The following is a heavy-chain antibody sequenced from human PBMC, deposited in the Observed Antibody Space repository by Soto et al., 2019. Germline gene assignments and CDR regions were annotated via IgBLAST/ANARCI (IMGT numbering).Heavy chain of an antibody. J-gene: IGHJ6*02. CDR2: INAGNWNT. D-gene: IGHD6-19*01. V-gene: IGHV1-3*01. CDR3: ARVTQGSRLVPYYYGMDV. Sequence: ASVKVSCKASGCTFSNYAMHWVRQAPGQRLEWMGWINAGNWNTKYSQKFQGRVTITRDTSTSTAYMELRSLRSDDTAVYYCARVTQGSRLVPYYYGMDVWG. CDR1: GCTFSNYA.